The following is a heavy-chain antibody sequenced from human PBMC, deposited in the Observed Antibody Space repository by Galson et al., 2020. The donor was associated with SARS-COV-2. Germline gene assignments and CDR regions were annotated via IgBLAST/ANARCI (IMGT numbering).Heavy chain of an antibody. J-gene: IGHJ4*02. V-gene: IGHV4-34*01. CDR2: VNHRGST. CDR1: GGSFSDYY. D-gene: IGHD3-22*01. Sequence: SQASETLSLTRAVYGGSFSDYYWSWIRQPPGRGLEWIGEVNHRGSTSYNPSLESRVRISLDASKKQFSLKLSSVTAADSGVYYCARGTRDITMIVVVMTAVSCHFDLWGQGSLVTVSS. CDR3: ARGTRDITMIVVVMTAVSCHFDL.